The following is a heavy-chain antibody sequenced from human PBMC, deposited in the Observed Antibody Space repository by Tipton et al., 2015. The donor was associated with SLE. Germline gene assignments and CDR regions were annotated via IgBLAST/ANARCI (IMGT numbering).Heavy chain of an antibody. V-gene: IGHV4-59*01. J-gene: IGHJ6*02. CDR2: IYDSGST. Sequence: GLVKPSETLSLTCTVSGGSISYYYWSWIRQPPGKGLEWIGYIYDSGSTNYNASLKSRVTISVDTSKNQFSLKLRSVTAADTAVYYCARGMLTWRGAIVGVDVWGQGTTVNVSS. CDR3: ARGMLTWRGAIVGVDV. CDR1: GGSISYYY. D-gene: IGHD2-8*01.